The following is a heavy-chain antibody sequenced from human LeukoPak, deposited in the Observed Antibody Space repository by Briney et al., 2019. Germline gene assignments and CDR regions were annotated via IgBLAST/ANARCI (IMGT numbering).Heavy chain of an antibody. Sequence: VASVKASCKASGGTFSSYAISWVRQAPGQGLEWMGGIIPIFGTANYAQKFQGRVTITADESTSTAYMELSSLRSEDTAVYYCARNRRDGYNYEVDYWGQGTLVTVSS. D-gene: IGHD5-24*01. V-gene: IGHV1-69*13. J-gene: IGHJ4*02. CDR3: ARNRRDGYNYEVDY. CDR2: IIPIFGTA. CDR1: GGTFSSYA.